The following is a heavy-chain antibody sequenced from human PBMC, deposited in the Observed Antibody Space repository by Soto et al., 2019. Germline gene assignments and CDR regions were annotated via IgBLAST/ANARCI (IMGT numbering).Heavy chain of an antibody. CDR3: ARVPPPSYDSSGYN. V-gene: IGHV1-3*01. CDR2: INAGNGNT. CDR1: GYTFTSYA. D-gene: IGHD3-22*01. J-gene: IGHJ4*02. Sequence: GASVKVSCKASGYTFTSYAMHWVRQAPGQGLEWMGWINAGNGNTKYSQKFQGRVTITRDTSASTAYMELSSLRSEDTAVYYCARVPPPSYDSSGYNWGQGTLVTVSS.